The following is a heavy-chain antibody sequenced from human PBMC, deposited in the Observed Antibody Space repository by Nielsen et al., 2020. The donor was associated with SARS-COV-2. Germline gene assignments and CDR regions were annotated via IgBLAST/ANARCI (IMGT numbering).Heavy chain of an antibody. J-gene: IGHJ4*02. CDR2: INPSGGST. CDR3: ARDGNYMVRGVIITGSFDY. D-gene: IGHD3-10*01. Sequence: VRQMPGKGLEWMGIINPSGGSTSYAQKFQGRVTMTRDTSTSTVYMELSSLRSEDTAVYYCARDGNYMVRGVIITGSFDYWGQGTLVTVSS. V-gene: IGHV1-46*01.